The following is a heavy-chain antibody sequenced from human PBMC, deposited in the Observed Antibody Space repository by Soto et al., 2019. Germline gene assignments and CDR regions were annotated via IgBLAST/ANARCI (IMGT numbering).Heavy chain of an antibody. CDR1: GGSISSYY. CDR2: IYYSGST. V-gene: IGHV4-59*01. J-gene: IGHJ3*02. D-gene: IGHD3-22*01. CDR3: ARSGDSSGYYGDDAFDI. Sequence: ETLSLTCTVSGGSISSYYWSWIRQPPGKGLEWIGYIYYSGSTNYNPSLKSRVTISVDTSKNQFSLKLSSVTAADTAVYYCARSGDSSGYYGDDAFDIWGQGTMVTVSS.